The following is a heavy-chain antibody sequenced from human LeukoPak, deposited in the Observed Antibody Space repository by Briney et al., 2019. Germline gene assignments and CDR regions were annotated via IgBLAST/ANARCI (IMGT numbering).Heavy chain of an antibody. Sequence: GGSLRLSCAASGFTFDDYAMHWVRQAPGKGLEWVSGISWNSGSIGYADSVKGRFTISRDNAKNSLYLQMNSLRAEDTALYYCASDSSSWYAWGQGTLVTVSS. J-gene: IGHJ5*02. D-gene: IGHD6-13*01. CDR1: GFTFDDYA. CDR2: ISWNSGSI. CDR3: ASDSSSWYA. V-gene: IGHV3-9*01.